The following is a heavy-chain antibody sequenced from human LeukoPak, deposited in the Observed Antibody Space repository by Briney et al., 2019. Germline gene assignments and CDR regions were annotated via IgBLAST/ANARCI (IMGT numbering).Heavy chain of an antibody. Sequence: PGGSLRLSCAASGFTFSSYAMSWVRQAPGKGLEWVSAISGSGGSTYYADSVKGRFTISRDNSKNTLYLQMNSLRAEDTAVYYCAKATMVRGESPCDYWGQGTLVTVSS. V-gene: IGHV3-23*01. J-gene: IGHJ4*02. CDR1: GFTFSSYA. D-gene: IGHD3-10*01. CDR2: ISGSGGST. CDR3: AKATMVRGESPCDY.